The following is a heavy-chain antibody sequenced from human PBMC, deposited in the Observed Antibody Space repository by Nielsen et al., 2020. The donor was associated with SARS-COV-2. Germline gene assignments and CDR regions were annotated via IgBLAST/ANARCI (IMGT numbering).Heavy chain of an antibody. Sequence: GGSLRLSCAASGFTFGTYWMSWVRQAPGKGLEWVANIKQDGSEKYYVDSVKGRFTISRDNAKNSLYLQMNSLRAEDTAVYYCARDRITMGACDYWGQGTLVTVSS. D-gene: IGHD3-10*01. CDR2: IKQDGSEK. CDR1: GFTFGTYW. J-gene: IGHJ4*02. CDR3: ARDRITMGACDY. V-gene: IGHV3-7*01.